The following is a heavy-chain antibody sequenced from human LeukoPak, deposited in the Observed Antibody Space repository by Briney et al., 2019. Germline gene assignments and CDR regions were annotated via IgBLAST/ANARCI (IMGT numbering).Heavy chain of an antibody. D-gene: IGHD6-13*01. V-gene: IGHV3-21*01. CDR1: GFTFSSYS. CDR3: LPAAAGTGYSSEGDWFDP. CDR2: ISSSSSYI. Sequence: PGGSLRLSCAASGFTFSSYSMNWVRQAPGKGLEWVSSISSSSSYIYYADSVKGRFTISRDNAKNSLYLQMNSLRAEDTAVYYCLPAAAGTGYSSEGDWFDPWGQGTLVTVSS. J-gene: IGHJ5*02.